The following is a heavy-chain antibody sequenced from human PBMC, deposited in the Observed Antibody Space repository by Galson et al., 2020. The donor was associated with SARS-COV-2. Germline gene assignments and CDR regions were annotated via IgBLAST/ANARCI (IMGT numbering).Heavy chain of an antibody. CDR3: ARDTPTALDAFDI. Sequence: SETLSLTCTVSGGSISSYYWSWIRQPPGKGLEWIGNIYYTGSTNYNPTLKSRVTISVDTSKTQFSLELSSVTAADTAVYYCARDTPTALDAFDIWGQGTMVTVSS. CDR1: GGSISSYY. CDR2: IYYTGST. J-gene: IGHJ3*02. D-gene: IGHD4-17*01. V-gene: IGHV4-59*01.